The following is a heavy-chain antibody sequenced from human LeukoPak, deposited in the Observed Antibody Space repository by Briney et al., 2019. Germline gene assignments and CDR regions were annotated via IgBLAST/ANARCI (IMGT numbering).Heavy chain of an antibody. Sequence: GASVKVSCKASGYTSINYAINWGRQAPGQRPEWMGWINAVNGNTKYSQKFQGRVTVTRDTSASTAYMELTSLTSADTAVYYCARGPRAAADDYWGQGTLVTVSS. CDR1: GYTSINYA. CDR3: ARGPRAAADDY. V-gene: IGHV1-3*01. J-gene: IGHJ4*02. D-gene: IGHD6-13*01. CDR2: INAVNGNT.